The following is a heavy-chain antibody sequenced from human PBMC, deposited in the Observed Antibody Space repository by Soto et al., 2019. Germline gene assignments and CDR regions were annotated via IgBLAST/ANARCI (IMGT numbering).Heavy chain of an antibody. J-gene: IGHJ4*02. CDR3: AREVNLLSLDY. V-gene: IGHV3-33*01. CDR1: GFTFNSFG. Sequence: HPGGSLRLSCEASGFTFNSFGMHWVRQAPGKGLEWVAMIWHDGTNKYYVDSVKGRFTISRDNAKNSLYLQMNSLRAEDTAVYYCAREVNLLSLDYWGQGTPVTVSS. CDR2: IWHDGTNK.